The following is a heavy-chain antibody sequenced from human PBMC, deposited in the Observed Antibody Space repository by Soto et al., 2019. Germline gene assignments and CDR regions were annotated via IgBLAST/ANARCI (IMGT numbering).Heavy chain of an antibody. CDR2: ISAGGGSA. CDR3: ARHTSVTSGDAFDI. Sequence: GGSLRLSCAASGLTVSSNYMSWVRQAPGKGLEWVSAISAGGGSADYADSVQGRFTISRDNSKTTLHLQMISLRADDTAVYYCARHTSVTSGDAFDIWGQGTMVTVSS. CDR1: GLTVSSNY. V-gene: IGHV3-23*01. D-gene: IGHD4-17*01. J-gene: IGHJ3*02.